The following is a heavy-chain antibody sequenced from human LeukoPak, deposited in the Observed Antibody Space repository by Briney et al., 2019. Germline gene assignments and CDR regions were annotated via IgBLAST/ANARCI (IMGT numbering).Heavy chain of an antibody. CDR3: AAGYNSSWENYYFDY. V-gene: IGHV3-20*04. CDR1: GFTFDDYG. CDR2: INWNGGST. Sequence: PGGSLRLSCAASGFTFDDYGMSWVRQAPGKGLEWVSGINWNGGSTGYADSVKGRFTISRDNAKNSLYLQMNSLRAEDTALYYCAAGYNSSWENYYFDYWGQGTLVTVSS. D-gene: IGHD6-13*01. J-gene: IGHJ4*02.